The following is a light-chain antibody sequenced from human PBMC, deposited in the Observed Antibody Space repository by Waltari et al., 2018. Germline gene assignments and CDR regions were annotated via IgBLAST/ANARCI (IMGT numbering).Light chain of an antibody. V-gene: IGLV3-21*01. CDR2: NDG. CDR1: NIDSKS. CDR3: QVWDANTDPGV. Sequence: SYVLTQPPSVSVAPGETARLTCGGNNIDSKSVHWYRQRPGQAPVLVISNDGDRPSGIPDRLSGSNSGNTATLTISRVEAGDEADYYCQVWDANTDPGVFGTGTEVTVL. J-gene: IGLJ1*01.